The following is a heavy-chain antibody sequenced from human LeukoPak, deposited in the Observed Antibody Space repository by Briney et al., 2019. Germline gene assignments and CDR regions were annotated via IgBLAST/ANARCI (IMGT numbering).Heavy chain of an antibody. J-gene: IGHJ4*02. CDR2: IRYDGSNK. V-gene: IGHV3-30*02. Sequence: TGGSLRLSCAASGFTFSSYGMHWVRQAPGKGLEWVAFIRYDGSNKYYADSVKGRFTISRDNSKNTLYLQMNSLRAEDTAVYYCAKDRRLGVVVPAAIRFDYWGQGTLVTVSS. CDR1: GFTFSSYG. D-gene: IGHD2-2*02. CDR3: AKDRRLGVVVPAAIRFDY.